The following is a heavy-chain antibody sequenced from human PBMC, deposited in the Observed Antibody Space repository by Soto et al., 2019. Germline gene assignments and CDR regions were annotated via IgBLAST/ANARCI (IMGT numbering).Heavy chain of an antibody. D-gene: IGHD6-13*01. J-gene: IGHJ5*02. CDR2: ISNNGGRT. Sequence: PGGSLRLSCSASGFTFSTYSMHWVRQAPGKGPEYVSAISNNGGRTYYADSVKGRFTISRDNSKNTLYLQMSSLRPEDTAVYYCVRDLAATVPGPWGQGTLVTVSS. V-gene: IGHV3-64D*08. CDR3: VRDLAATVPGP. CDR1: GFTFSTYS.